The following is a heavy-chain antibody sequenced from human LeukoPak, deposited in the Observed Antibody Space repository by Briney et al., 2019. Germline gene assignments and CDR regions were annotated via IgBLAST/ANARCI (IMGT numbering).Heavy chain of an antibody. CDR1: GFTFSSYS. V-gene: IGHV3-48*04. CDR2: ISGSGRTI. J-gene: IGHJ4*02. CDR3: AKDPSSSWYGGFDY. D-gene: IGHD6-13*01. Sequence: GGSLRLSCAASGFTFSSYSMNWVRQAPGKGLEWVSYISGSGRTIYYADSVKGRFTISRDNAKNSLYLQMNSLRAEDTALYYCAKDPSSSWYGGFDYWGQGTLVTVSS.